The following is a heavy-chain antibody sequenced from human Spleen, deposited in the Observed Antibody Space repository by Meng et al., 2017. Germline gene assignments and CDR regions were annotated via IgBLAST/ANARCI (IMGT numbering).Heavy chain of an antibody. D-gene: IGHD3-10*01. J-gene: IGHJ4*02. CDR2: INPGTGGT. CDR3: ARDRPPGDY. Sequence: QAQLVQSGTEVKKPGASVKVSCKTSGYTFTGYFMHWVRQAPGQGLEWMGRINPGTGGTDYAQKFHGRVAMTSDTSINTAYMELSRLKSDDTAVYYCARDRPPGDYWGQGTLVTVSS. V-gene: IGHV1-2*06. CDR1: GYTFTGYF.